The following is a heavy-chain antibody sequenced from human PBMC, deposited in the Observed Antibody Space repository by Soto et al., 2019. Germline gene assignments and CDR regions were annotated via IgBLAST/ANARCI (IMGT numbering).Heavy chain of an antibody. CDR2: ISYDGSNK. Sequence: QVQLVESGGGVVQPGRSLRLSCAASGFTFSSYAMHWVRQAPGKGLEWVAVISYDGSNKYYADSVKGRFTISSDNSKNTLYLQMNSLRAEDTAVYYCARAARVVAATLRFDPWGQGTLVTVSS. CDR3: ARAARVVAATLRFDP. CDR1: GFTFSSYA. V-gene: IGHV3-30-3*01. J-gene: IGHJ5*02. D-gene: IGHD2-15*01.